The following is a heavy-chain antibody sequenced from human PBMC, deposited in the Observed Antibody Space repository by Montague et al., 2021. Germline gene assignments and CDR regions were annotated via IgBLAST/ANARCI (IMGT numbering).Heavy chain of an antibody. V-gene: IGHV3-74*01. CDR2: ITSDGSDT. Sequence: SLRLSCEASGFSFSRLWMHWFRQAPGKGLVWVSQITSDGSDTNYADSVKGRFTISRDNAKSALYLQMNSLRDEDTAVYYCVRDRPTAWFDSWGQGTLVTVPS. J-gene: IGHJ5*01. CDR1: GFSFSRLW. D-gene: IGHD5-18*01. CDR3: VRDRPTAWFDS.